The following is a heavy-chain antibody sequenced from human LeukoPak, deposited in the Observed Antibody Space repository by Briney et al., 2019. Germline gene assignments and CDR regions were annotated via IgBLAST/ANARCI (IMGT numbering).Heavy chain of an antibody. V-gene: IGHV4-34*01. CDR1: GGSFSGYY. CDR3: ARHGGLWPDQFDY. CDR2: INHSGST. J-gene: IGHJ4*02. D-gene: IGHD3-16*01. Sequence: PSETLSLTCAVYGGSFSGYYWSWIRQPPGKGLEWIGEINHSGSTNYNPSLKSRVTISVDTSKNQFSLRLSSVTAADTAVYYCARHGGLWPDQFDYWGQGTLVTVSS.